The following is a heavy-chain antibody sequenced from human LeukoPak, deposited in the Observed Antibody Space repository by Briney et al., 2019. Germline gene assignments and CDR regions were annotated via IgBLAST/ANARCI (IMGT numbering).Heavy chain of an antibody. Sequence: ASVKVSCKASGYTFTSYAMHWVRQAPGQGLEWMGWINTNTGNPTYAQGFTGRFVFSLDTSVSTAYLQISSLKAEDTAVYYCARVVGLRYFDWSGWFDPWGQGTLVTVSS. CDR1: GYTFTSYA. D-gene: IGHD3-9*01. V-gene: IGHV7-4-1*02. CDR3: ARVVGLRYFDWSGWFDP. J-gene: IGHJ5*02. CDR2: INTNTGNP.